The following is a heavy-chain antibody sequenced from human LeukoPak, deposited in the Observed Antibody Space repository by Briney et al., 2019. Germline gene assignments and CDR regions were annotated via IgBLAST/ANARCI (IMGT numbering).Heavy chain of an antibody. V-gene: IGHV3-30*01. CDR2: ISYEGSEK. CDR1: GFTFSNYA. Sequence: GGSLRLSCAASGFTFSNYAMHWVRQAPGKGLEWVSIISYEGSEKYYADSVKGRLTISRDNSRNTLYLQMNSLRPEDTAVYYCVRGREAGNRGLGGDDYWGQGTLVIVSS. CDR3: VRGREAGNRGLGGDDY. J-gene: IGHJ4*02. D-gene: IGHD3-10*01.